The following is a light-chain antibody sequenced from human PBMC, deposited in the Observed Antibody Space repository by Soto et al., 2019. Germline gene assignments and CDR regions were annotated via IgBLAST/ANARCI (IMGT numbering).Light chain of an antibody. CDR2: STN. CDR3: VLYVGSGISV. Sequence: VVTQEPSFSVSPGGTVTLTCGLSSGSVSTSNYPSWYQQTPGQAPRTLFYSTNTRSSGVPDRFSGSILGNKAALTVTGAQADDESDYYCVLYVGSGISVFGGGTKLTVL. CDR1: SGSVSTSNY. V-gene: IGLV8-61*01. J-gene: IGLJ3*02.